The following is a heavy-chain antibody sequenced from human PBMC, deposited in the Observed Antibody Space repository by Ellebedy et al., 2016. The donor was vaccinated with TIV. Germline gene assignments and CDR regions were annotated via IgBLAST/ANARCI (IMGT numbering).Heavy chain of an antibody. V-gene: IGHV3-30*18. CDR2: VSHDGSIK. Sequence: GESLKISCAASGFTFSAYAMHWVRQAPGKGLEWVAGVSHDGSIKYYADSLKGRFTISRDNSNNTVYVQMTSLSAEDSAVYYCAKEGPRDTSSWPLGKWGHGTRVTVSS. D-gene: IGHD6-13*01. CDR3: AKEGPRDTSSWPLGK. CDR1: GFTFSAYA. J-gene: IGHJ4*01.